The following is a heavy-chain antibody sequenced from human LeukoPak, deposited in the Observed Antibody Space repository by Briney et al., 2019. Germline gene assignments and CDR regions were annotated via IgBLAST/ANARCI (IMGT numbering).Heavy chain of an antibody. CDR1: GSTFSSYG. D-gene: IGHD6-19*01. V-gene: IGHV3-30*02. J-gene: IGHJ4*02. CDR2: IRYDGSNK. Sequence: QPGGSLRLSCAASGSTFSSYGMHWVRQAPGKGLEWVAFIRYDGSNKYYADSVKGRFTISRDNSKNTLYLQMNSLRAEDTAVYYCAKGPGGYSSGWYFDYWGQGTLVTVSS. CDR3: AKGPGGYSSGWYFDY.